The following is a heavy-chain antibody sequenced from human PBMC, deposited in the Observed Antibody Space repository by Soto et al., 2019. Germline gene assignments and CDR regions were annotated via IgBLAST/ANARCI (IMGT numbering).Heavy chain of an antibody. CDR2: IYHSGST. CDR1: GGSISSSNW. J-gene: IGHJ5*02. CDR3: ARDQSFWSGYYTGVFDP. D-gene: IGHD3-3*01. V-gene: IGHV4-4*02. Sequence: SETLSLTCAVSGGSISSSNWWSWVRQPPGKGLEWIGEIYHSGSTNYNPSLKSRVTISVDTSKNQFSLKLSSVTAADTAVYYCARDQSFWSGYYTGVFDPWGQGTLVTVSS.